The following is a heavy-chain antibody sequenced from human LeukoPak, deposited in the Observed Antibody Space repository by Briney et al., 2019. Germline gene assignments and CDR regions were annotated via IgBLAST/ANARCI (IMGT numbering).Heavy chain of an antibody. CDR1: GFTFSDYY. CDR3: ARGGYSSSPDY. V-gene: IGHV3-11*06. J-gene: IGHJ4*02. D-gene: IGHD6-13*01. Sequence: RGSLRLSCAASGFTFSDYYMSWIRQAPGKGLEWVSYISSSSSYTNYADSVKGRFTISRDNAKNSLYLQMNSLRAEGTAVYYCARGGYSSSPDYWGQGTLVTVSS. CDR2: ISSSSSYT.